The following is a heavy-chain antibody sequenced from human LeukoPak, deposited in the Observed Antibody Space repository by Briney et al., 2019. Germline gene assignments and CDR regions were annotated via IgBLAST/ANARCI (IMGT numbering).Heavy chain of an antibody. Sequence: VKVSXXXXXYTFXXXDINWVRQXPGQGLEWMGWMNPNSGNTVYAQKFQGRVTMTRNTSLSTAYMELSSLRSEDTAVYYCARGLPPYDFWSGYYKVWFDPWGQGTLVTVSS. CDR2: MNPNSGNT. V-gene: IGHV1-8*01. CDR3: ARGLPPYDFWSGYYKVWFDP. CDR1: XYTFXXXD. J-gene: IGHJ5*02. D-gene: IGHD3-3*01.